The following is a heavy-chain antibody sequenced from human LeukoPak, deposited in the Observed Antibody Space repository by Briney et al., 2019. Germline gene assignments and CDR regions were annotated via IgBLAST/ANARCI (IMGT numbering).Heavy chain of an antibody. CDR1: GFTFSSYS. V-gene: IGHV3-48*01. J-gene: IGHJ3*02. CDR2: ISSSSSTI. CDR3: ASEWAVDAFDI. D-gene: IGHD6-19*01. Sequence: QAGGSLRLSCAASGFTFSSYSMNWVRQAPGKGLEWVSYISSSSSTIYYADSVKGRFTISRDNAKNSLYLQMNSLRAEDTAVYYCASEWAVDAFDIWGQETMVTVSS.